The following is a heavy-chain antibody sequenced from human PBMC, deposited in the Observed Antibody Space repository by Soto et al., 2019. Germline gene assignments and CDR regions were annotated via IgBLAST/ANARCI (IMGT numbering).Heavy chain of an antibody. D-gene: IGHD2-21*01. Sequence: QVQLVQSGAEVKKPGASVKVSCKASGYTFTSYEINWVRQATGQGLEWMGWMNPNSGNTGYAQKYQGRVTMTRNTPIPPAYMELRNLGSEDTAVYYWARGEYSGGWGGGGYWGQGTLVTVSS. J-gene: IGHJ4*02. CDR1: GYTFTSYE. CDR2: MNPNSGNT. V-gene: IGHV1-8*01. CDR3: ARGEYSGGWGGGGY.